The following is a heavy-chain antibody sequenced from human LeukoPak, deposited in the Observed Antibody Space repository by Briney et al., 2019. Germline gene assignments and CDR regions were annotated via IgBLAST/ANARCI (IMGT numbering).Heavy chain of an antibody. Sequence: GGSLRLSCTASGFTFASYAMSWVRQTPGKGLEWVSAIGGDGIGTFYADSVKGRLTISRDNSKNTLYLQMNSLRAEDTAVYYCAKDRWYSGRPSSFDYWGQGTLVTVSS. D-gene: IGHD1-26*01. J-gene: IGHJ4*02. CDR3: AKDRWYSGRPSSFDY. CDR1: GFTFASYA. CDR2: IGGDGIGT. V-gene: IGHV3-23*01.